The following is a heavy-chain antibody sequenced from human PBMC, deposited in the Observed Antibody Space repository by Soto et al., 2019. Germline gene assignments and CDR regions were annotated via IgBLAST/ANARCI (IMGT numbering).Heavy chain of an antibody. D-gene: IGHD3-22*01. CDR3: ARGLGYNYYDSSGPDAFDI. CDR1: GFTFSSYA. V-gene: IGHV3-30-3*01. J-gene: IGHJ3*02. Sequence: HPGGSLRLSCAASGFTFSSYAMHWVRQAPGKGLEWVAVISYDGSNKYYADSVKGRFTISRDNSKNTLYLQMNSLRAEDTAVYYCARGLGYNYYDSSGPDAFDIWGQGTMVTVSS. CDR2: ISYDGSNK.